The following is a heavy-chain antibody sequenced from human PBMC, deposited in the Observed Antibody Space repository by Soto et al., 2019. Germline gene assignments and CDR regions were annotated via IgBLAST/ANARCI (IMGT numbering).Heavy chain of an antibody. CDR1: GYSFTRHY. Sequence: ASVKVSCKAIGYSFTRHYMHWVRQAPGQGFEWMGRIIPVMDIANYAQKFEGRLTITADTSTGTAYMKLSSLRSEDTAVYYCARDIDYHDSSVSYWGQGTLVTVSS. D-gene: IGHD3-22*01. CDR2: IIPVMDIA. J-gene: IGHJ4*02. CDR3: ARDIDYHDSSVSY. V-gene: IGHV1-69*04.